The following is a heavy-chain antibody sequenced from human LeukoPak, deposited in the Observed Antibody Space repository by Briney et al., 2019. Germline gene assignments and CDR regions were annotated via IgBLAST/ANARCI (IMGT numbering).Heavy chain of an antibody. V-gene: IGHV3-20*01. J-gene: IGHJ4*02. Sequence: GGSLRLPCAASAFTFDDYVMSWVRQAPGKGLEWVSGINWNGGSTDYADSVKGRFTISRDNAKNSLYLQMNSLRAEDTALYHCARRFYDSRGYYYFDFWGRGTLVTVSS. D-gene: IGHD3-22*01. CDR1: AFTFDDYV. CDR3: ARRFYDSRGYYYFDF. CDR2: INWNGGST.